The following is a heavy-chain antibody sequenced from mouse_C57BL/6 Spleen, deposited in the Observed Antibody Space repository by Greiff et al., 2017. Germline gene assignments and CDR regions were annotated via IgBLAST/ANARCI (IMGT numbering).Heavy chain of an antibody. Sequence: VQLQQPGAELVKPGASVKLSCKASGYTFTSYWMHWVKQRPGRGLEWIGRIYPNGGGTKYNEKFKSKATLTVDKPSSTAYMQLSSLTSEDSAVDNCARVYSNYEGWFAYWGQGTLVTVSA. J-gene: IGHJ3*01. CDR2: IYPNGGGT. D-gene: IGHD2-5*01. CDR3: ARVYSNYEGWFAY. CDR1: GYTFTSYW. V-gene: IGHV1-72*01.